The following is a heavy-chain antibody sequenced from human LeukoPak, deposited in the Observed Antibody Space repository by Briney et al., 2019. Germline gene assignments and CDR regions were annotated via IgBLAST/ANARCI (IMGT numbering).Heavy chain of an antibody. CDR3: ARDRRFGESNY. Sequence: SETLSLTCTASGGSVSSGSYYWSWIRQPPGKGLEWIGFIYYTGSTNYSPSLKSRVTISVDASKNQFSLRLTSVTAADMAVYYCARDRRFGESNYWGQGTLVTVSS. J-gene: IGHJ4*02. CDR2: IYYTGST. CDR1: GGSVSSGSYY. D-gene: IGHD3-10*01. V-gene: IGHV4-61*01.